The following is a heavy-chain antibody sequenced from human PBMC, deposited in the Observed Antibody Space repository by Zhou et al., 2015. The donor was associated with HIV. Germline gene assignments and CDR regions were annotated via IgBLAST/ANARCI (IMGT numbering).Heavy chain of an antibody. D-gene: IGHD6-6*01. CDR3: VRVAGRPRAYYYGMDV. V-gene: IGHV1-18*01. CDR1: GYFFSNFG. CDR2: ISAKDGYT. Sequence: QVRLDQSGVDLQKPGASVKVSCAGSGYFFSNFGVGWVRQAPGQGLEWMGWISAKDGYTNYVQKFHGRVSMAIDTSTYTADLELRSLSFDDTAVYYCVRVAGRPRAYYYGMDVWGQGTTVTVSS. J-gene: IGHJ6*02.